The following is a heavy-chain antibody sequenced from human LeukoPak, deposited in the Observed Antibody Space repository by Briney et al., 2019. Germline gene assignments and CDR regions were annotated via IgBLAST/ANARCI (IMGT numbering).Heavy chain of an antibody. V-gene: IGHV4-39*07. CDR2: IYYSGST. J-gene: IGHJ4*02. CDR3: AREGATIHPGY. CDR1: GGSISSSSYY. D-gene: IGHD1-26*01. Sequence: PSETLSLTCTVSGGSISSSSYYWGWIRQPPGKGLEWIGSIYYSGSTYYNPSLKSRVTISVDTSKNQFSLKLSSVTAADTAVYYCAREGATIHPGYWGQGTLVTVSS.